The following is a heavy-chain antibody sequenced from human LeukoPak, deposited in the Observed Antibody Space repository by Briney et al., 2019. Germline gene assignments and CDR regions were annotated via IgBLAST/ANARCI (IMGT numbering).Heavy chain of an antibody. J-gene: IGHJ4*02. D-gene: IGHD6-13*01. CDR3: ARVWGSSSYFDY. CDR2: IIPILGIA. CDR1: GGTFSSYA. V-gene: IGHV1-69*04. Sequence: SVKVSCKASGGTFSSYAISWVRQAPGQGLEWMGRIIPILGIANYAQKFRGRVTITADKSTSTAYMELSSLRSEDTAVYYCARVWGSSSYFDYWGQGTLVTVSS.